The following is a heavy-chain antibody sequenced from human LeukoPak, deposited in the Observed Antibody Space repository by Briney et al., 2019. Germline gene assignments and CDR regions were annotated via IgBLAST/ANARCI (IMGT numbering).Heavy chain of an antibody. D-gene: IGHD6-19*01. CDR1: GVSISSYY. V-gene: IGHV4-59*01. CDR2: IYYSRST. Sequence: SETLSLTCTVSGVSISSYYWSWIRQPPGKGLEWIGYIYYSRSTNYNPSLKSRVTISVDTSKNQFSLKLSSVTAADTAVYYCARDGMSGWYLGSWGQGTLVTVSS. J-gene: IGHJ4*02. CDR3: ARDGMSGWYLGS.